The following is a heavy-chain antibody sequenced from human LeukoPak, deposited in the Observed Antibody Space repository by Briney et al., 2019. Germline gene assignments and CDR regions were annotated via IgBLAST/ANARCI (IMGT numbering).Heavy chain of an antibody. CDR3: ARERGYSYGYINY. CDR2: ISYDGSNK. CDR1: GFTFSSYA. J-gene: IGHJ4*02. Sequence: PGRSLRLSCAASGFTFSSYAMHWVRQAPGKGLEWVAVISYDGSNKYYADSVKGRFTISRDNSKNTLYLQMNSLRAEDTAVYYCARERGYSYGYINYWGQGTPVTVSS. V-gene: IGHV3-30*01. D-gene: IGHD5-18*01.